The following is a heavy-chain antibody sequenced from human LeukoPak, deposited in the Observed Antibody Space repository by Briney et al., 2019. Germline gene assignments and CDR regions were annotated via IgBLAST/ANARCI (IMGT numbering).Heavy chain of an antibody. V-gene: IGHV3-11*04. CDR3: AREQYGGNSVHWFDP. Sequence: GGSLRLSCSVSGFLFSDSHMSWLRQAPGKGLEWVSYITATGSTIYYADSVRGRFTISRDNAKKSLYLQMNSLRAEDAAVYCCAREQYGGNSVHWFDPWGQGTLITVSS. CDR2: ITATGSTI. CDR1: GFLFSDSH. D-gene: IGHD4-23*01. J-gene: IGHJ5*02.